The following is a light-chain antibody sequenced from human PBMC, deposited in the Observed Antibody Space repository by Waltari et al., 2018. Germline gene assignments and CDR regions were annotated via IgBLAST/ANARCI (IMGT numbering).Light chain of an antibody. Sequence: DIVMTQSLLSLPVTPGAPASISCWPSQSPLHSNGSNYLDWYLQKPGQSPQLLIYLGSNRASGVPDRFSGSGSGTDFTLKVSRVEAEDVGLYYCMQALQTPRLTFGGGTKVEIK. J-gene: IGKJ4*01. CDR2: LGS. CDR3: MQALQTPRLT. CDR1: QSPLHSNGSNY. V-gene: IGKV2-28*01.